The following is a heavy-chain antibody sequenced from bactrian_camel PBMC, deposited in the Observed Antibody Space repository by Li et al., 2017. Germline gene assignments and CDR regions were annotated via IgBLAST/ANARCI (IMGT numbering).Heavy chain of an antibody. CDR1: GLTFSSYA. CDR2: INGGGGST. CDR3: ATGLVPSD. J-gene: IGHJ4*01. D-gene: IGHD3*01. Sequence: VQLVESGGGLVQPGGSLRLSCAASGLTFSSYAMNWVRQAPGKGLEWVSSINGGGGSTYYANSVKGRFTISKDNAKNTLYLQMNSLKSEDTALYYCATGLVPSDWGQGTQVTVS. V-gene: IGHV3S31*01.